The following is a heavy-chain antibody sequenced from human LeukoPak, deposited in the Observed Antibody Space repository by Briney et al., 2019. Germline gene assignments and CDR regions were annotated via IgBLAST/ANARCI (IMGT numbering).Heavy chain of an antibody. CDR2: IRYDGSNK. CDR3: ATFTVTEIH. J-gene: IGHJ4*02. D-gene: IGHD4-17*01. CDR1: GFTFSSYG. V-gene: IGHV3-30*02. Sequence: GGSLRLSCAASGFTFSSYGIHWVRQAPGKGLEWVAFIRYDGSNKYYTDSVKGRFTISRDNSKNSLYLQMNSLRAEDTAVYYCATFTVTEIHWGQGTLVTVSS.